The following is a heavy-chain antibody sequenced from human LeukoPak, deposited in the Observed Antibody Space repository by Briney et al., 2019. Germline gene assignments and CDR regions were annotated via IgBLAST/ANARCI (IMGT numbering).Heavy chain of an antibody. V-gene: IGHV3-9*03. D-gene: IGHD6-19*01. CDR3: VRGPGMAVEKRYFDY. Sequence: GGSLRLSCAASGFSFGGYAMHWVRQPPGKGLEWVSGISWNNGDLHYADSMRGRFTISRDNAKNSLYLQMNSLRVEDMALYYCVRGPGMAVEKRYFDYWGQGTLVTVSS. J-gene: IGHJ4*02. CDR2: ISWNNGDL. CDR1: GFSFGGYA.